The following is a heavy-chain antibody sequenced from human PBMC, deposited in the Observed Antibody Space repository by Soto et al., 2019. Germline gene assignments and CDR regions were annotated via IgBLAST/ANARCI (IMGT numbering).Heavy chain of an antibody. D-gene: IGHD3-16*01. Sequence: QVHLVESGGGVVQPGRSLRLSCAASGFMFSTSAIHWVRQAPGKGLEWVAAISCDGKIEYYADSVKGRFTISRDNSKNTLFLQLNSLRVEDTAVYFCARVRTPSMITFGGVLANWGQGTLVTVSS. CDR1: GFMFSTSA. V-gene: IGHV3-30*04. CDR2: ISCDGKIE. J-gene: IGHJ4*02. CDR3: ARVRTPSMITFGGVLAN.